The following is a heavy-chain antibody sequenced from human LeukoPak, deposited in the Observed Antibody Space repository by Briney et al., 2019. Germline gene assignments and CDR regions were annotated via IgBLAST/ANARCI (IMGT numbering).Heavy chain of an antibody. CDR1: GGSISSYY. Sequence: SETLSLTCTVSGGSISSYYWSWIRQPPGKGLEWIGYIYYSGSINYNPSLKSRVTISVDTSKNQFSLKLSSVTAADTAVYYCARDNTYYYGSGSYPLRDNWFDPWGQGTLVTVSS. CDR3: ARDNTYYYGSGSYPLRDNWFDP. CDR2: IYYSGSI. D-gene: IGHD3-10*01. J-gene: IGHJ5*02. V-gene: IGHV4-59*01.